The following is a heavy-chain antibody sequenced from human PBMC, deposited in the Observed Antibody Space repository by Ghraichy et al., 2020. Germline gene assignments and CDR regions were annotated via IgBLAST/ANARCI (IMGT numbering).Heavy chain of an antibody. CDR2: INSNSGTI. J-gene: IGHJ4*02. CDR3: ATRTPCSGNTCHGIEY. D-gene: IGHD2-15*01. Sequence: GESLNISCAASGFTFSSYSMHWVRQAPGKGLEWVSVINSNSGTIYYADSVKGRFTISRDNSRNTLYLQMNSLRAEDTAVYYCATRTPCSGNTCHGIEYWGQGTLVTVSS. CDR1: GFTFSSYS. V-gene: IGHV3-23*01.